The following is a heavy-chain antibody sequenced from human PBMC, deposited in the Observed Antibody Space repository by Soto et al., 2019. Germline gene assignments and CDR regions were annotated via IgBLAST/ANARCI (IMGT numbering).Heavy chain of an antibody. CDR3: AREGIAVAGDNFDY. Sequence: QVQLVESGGGVVQPGRSLRLSCAASGFTFSSYAMHWVRQAPGKGLEWVAVISYDGSNKYYADSVKGRFTISRDNSKNTLYLKMNSLRAEDTAVYYCAREGIAVAGDNFDYWGQGTLVTVSS. V-gene: IGHV3-30-3*01. D-gene: IGHD6-19*01. J-gene: IGHJ4*02. CDR2: ISYDGSNK. CDR1: GFTFSSYA.